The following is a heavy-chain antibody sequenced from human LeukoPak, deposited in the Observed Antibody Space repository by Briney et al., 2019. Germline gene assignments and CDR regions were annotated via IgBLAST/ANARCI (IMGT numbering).Heavy chain of an antibody. J-gene: IGHJ4*02. CDR1: GGSFSGYN. CDR3: ARFTYGYSSGWGVDY. D-gene: IGHD6-19*01. Sequence: SETLSLTCALYGGSFSGYNWSWIRQPPGKGLEWIGEINHSGSTNYNPSLKRRVTISVDTSQNQFSLKLSSVTAADTAVYYCARFTYGYSSGWGVDYWGQGTLATVSS. V-gene: IGHV4-34*01. CDR2: INHSGST.